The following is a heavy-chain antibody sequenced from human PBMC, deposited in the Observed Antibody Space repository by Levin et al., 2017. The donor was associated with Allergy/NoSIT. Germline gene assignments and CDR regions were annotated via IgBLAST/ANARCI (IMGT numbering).Heavy chain of an antibody. D-gene: IGHD2-2*01. CDR1: GYTFTGYY. CDR3: ARSAELVVPAAQPGYYYYGMDV. Sequence: ASVKVSCKASGYTFTGYYMHWVRQAPGQGLEWMGWINPNSGGTNYAQKFQGRVTMTRDTSISTAYMELSRLRSDDTAVYYCARSAELVVPAAQPGYYYYGMDVWGQGTTVTVSS. CDR2: INPNSGGT. V-gene: IGHV1-2*02. J-gene: IGHJ6*02.